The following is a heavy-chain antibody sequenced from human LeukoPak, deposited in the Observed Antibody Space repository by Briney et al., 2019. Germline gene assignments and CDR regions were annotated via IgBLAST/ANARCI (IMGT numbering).Heavy chain of an antibody. CDR2: INPNSGGT. Sequence: ASVKVSCKASGGTFSSYAISWVRQAPGQGLEWMGWINPNSGGTNYAQKFQGRVTMTRDTSISTAYMELSRLTSDDTAVYYCARGRTVDTAMFDDDYWGQGTLVTVSS. J-gene: IGHJ4*02. D-gene: IGHD5-18*01. CDR1: GGTFSSYA. V-gene: IGHV1-2*02. CDR3: ARGRTVDTAMFDDDY.